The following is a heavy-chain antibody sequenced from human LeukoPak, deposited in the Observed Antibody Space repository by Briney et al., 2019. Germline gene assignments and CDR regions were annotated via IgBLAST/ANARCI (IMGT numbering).Heavy chain of an antibody. CDR1: GGTFSSYA. CDR3: ARNSVGGRYSYYGMDV. CDR2: IIPILGIA. Sequence: SVKVSCKASGGTFSSYAISWVRQAPGQGLEWMGRIIPILGIANYAQKFQGRVTITADKSTSTAYMELSSLRSEDTAVYYCARNSVGGRYSYYGMDVWGQGTTVTVSS. V-gene: IGHV1-69*04. J-gene: IGHJ6*02. D-gene: IGHD5/OR15-5a*01.